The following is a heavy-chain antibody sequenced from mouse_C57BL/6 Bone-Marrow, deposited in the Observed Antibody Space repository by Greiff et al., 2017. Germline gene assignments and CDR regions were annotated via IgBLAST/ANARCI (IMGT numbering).Heavy chain of an antibody. CDR3: ARRGYYGSSPFAY. CDR1: GYAFSSYW. D-gene: IGHD1-1*01. Sequence: QVQLQQSGAELVKPGASVKISCKASGYAFSSYWMNWVKQRPGKGLEWIGQIYPGDGDTNYNGKFTGKATLTADKSSSTAYMQLSSLTSEDAAVYFCARRGYYGSSPFAYWGQGTLVTVSA. J-gene: IGHJ3*01. CDR2: IYPGDGDT. V-gene: IGHV1-80*01.